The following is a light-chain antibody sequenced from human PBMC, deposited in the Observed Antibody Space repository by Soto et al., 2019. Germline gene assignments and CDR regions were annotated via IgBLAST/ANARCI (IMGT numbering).Light chain of an antibody. CDR1: QSLVYADGNTY. Sequence: DVVMTQSPLSLPVTLGQSASISCRSSQSLVYADGNTYLSWFHQRPGQSPRRLIYKISNRDSGVPDRFSGSGSGTDFTLKITRVEAEDGGVYYCLQGTHWPWTFGQGTKVEIK. CDR2: KIS. CDR3: LQGTHWPWT. J-gene: IGKJ1*01. V-gene: IGKV2-30*01.